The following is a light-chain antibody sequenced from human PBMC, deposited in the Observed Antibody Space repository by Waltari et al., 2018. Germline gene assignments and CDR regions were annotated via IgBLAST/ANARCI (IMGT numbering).Light chain of an antibody. J-gene: IGKJ3*01. CDR1: QGINNW. CDR2: SAS. V-gene: IGKV1-12*01. CDR3: QQAYSFPFT. Sequence: DIQMTQSPSSVSASVGDRVTITCRASQGINNWLAWYQQKPGRAPKLLIYSASTLQSGFPSRFSGSGSGTEFTLTISSLQSEDFAVYYCQQAYSFPFTFGPGTKVDI.